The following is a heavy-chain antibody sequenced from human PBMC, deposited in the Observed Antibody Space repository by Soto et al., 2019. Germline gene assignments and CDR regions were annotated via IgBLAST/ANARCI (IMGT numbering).Heavy chain of an antibody. CDR2: ISYSGST. Sequence: SETLSLTSTVSGGSISSGGYYWSWIRQHPGKGLEWIGYISYSGSTYYNPSLKSRVTMSVDTSKNQFSLKRTSVTAADTAGYYCARDFGSEQWFFDYWGQGSLVTVS. CDR3: ARDFGSEQWFFDY. V-gene: IGHV4-31*03. CDR1: GGSISSGGYY. J-gene: IGHJ4*02. D-gene: IGHD3-22*01.